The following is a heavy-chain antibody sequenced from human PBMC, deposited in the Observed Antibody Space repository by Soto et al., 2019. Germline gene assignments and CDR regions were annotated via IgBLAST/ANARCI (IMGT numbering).Heavy chain of an antibody. CDR2: FNPILSFS. D-gene: IGHD3-10*01. J-gene: IGHJ4*02. Sequence: QVQLVQSGAEVKKPGSSVKVSCKASGDTFNFYTINWVRQAPGLGLEWMGRFNPILSFSNSALKFQGRVTLTADKSTSTAYMVLRSLRSEDTALPYCATSFRSRSRPFDYWGQGALVTVSS. CDR3: ATSFRSRSRPFDY. V-gene: IGHV1-69*02. CDR1: GDTFNFYT.